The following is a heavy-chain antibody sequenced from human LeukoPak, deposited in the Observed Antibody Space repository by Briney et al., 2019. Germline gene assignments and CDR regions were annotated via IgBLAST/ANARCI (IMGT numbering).Heavy chain of an antibody. V-gene: IGHV3-30*18. J-gene: IGHJ4*02. CDR1: GFTFSRHG. D-gene: IGHD1-1*01. CDR3: AKDRETTASGTFDY. Sequence: GGSLRLSCAASGFTFSRHGMQWVRQAPGKGLEWVAVILEDGRIKKYADSVKDRFTISRDNTNNTLYLQMHSLRVEDTGIYFCAKDRETTASGTFDYWGLGTLVTVSS. CDR2: ILEDGRIK.